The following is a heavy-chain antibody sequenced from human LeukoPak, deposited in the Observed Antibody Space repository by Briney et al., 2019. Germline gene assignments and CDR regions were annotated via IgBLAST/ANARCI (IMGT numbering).Heavy chain of an antibody. V-gene: IGHV3-21*01. CDR3: ARGSRDLDAFDI. D-gene: IGHD5-24*01. CDR2: ISSSSSYI. CDR1: GFTFSSYS. Sequence: PGGSLRLSCAASGFTFSSYSMNWVRQAPGKGLEWVSSISSSSSYIYYADSVKGRFTISRDNAKNSLSLQMNSLRAEDTAVYYCARGSRDLDAFDIWGQGTMVTVSS. J-gene: IGHJ3*02.